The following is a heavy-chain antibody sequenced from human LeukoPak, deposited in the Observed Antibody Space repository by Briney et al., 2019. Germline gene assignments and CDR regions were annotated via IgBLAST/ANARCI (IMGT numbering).Heavy chain of an antibody. CDR3: ARDLWDSGYSSTFY. J-gene: IGHJ4*02. Sequence: ASVKVSCKASGYTFTGYYMHWVRQAPGQGLEWMGWINPNSGGTNYAQKFHGRVTMTRDTSISTAYMELSSLRSDDTAVYYCARDLWDSGYSSTFYWGQGTLVTVSS. CDR2: INPNSGGT. D-gene: IGHD6-13*01. V-gene: IGHV1-2*02. CDR1: GYTFTGYY.